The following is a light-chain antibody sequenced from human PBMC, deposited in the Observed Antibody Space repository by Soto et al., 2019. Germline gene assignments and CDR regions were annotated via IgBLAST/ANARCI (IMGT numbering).Light chain of an antibody. CDR1: QSISSW. CDR3: QQYHSYSRT. Sequence: DIPMTQSPSTLSASIGDRVSITCRASQSISSWLAWYQQKPGEAPKLLIYKASILESGVPSRFSGSESGTEFNLTISSLQPDDFATYYCQQYHSYSRTLGQGTKVEIK. V-gene: IGKV1-5*03. J-gene: IGKJ1*01. CDR2: KAS.